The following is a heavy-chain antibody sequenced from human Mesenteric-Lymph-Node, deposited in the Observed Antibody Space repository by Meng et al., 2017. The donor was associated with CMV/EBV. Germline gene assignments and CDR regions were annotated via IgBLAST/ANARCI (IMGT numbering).Heavy chain of an antibody. CDR2: ISSSGDST. CDR3: SRDLVLSRITIFGVVIIDRSRYYYHGMDV. CDR1: GFTFGNYA. J-gene: IGHJ6*02. V-gene: IGHV3-23*01. Sequence: GESLKISCAASGFTFGNYAMSWVRQAPGKGLECVSTISSSGDSTYYADSVKGRFTISRDNSKNTLYLQMNSLRAEDTAVYHCSRDLVLSRITIFGVVIIDRSRYYYHGMDVWGQGTTVTVSS. D-gene: IGHD3-3*01.